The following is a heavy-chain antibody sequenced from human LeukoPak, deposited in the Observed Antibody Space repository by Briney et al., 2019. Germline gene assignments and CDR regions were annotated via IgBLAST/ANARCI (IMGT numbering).Heavy chain of an antibody. CDR2: IKEDGGEK. V-gene: IGHV3-7*01. CDR1: GFTFSSYW. D-gene: IGHD6-13*01. CDR3: AKDLGLPLLSIAAAGPFDP. Sequence: GGSLRLSCAASGFTFSSYWMSWVRQAPGKGLEWVAHIKEDGGEKHYVDPVKGRFTISRDNSKNTLYLQMNSLRAEDTAVYYCAKDLGLPLLSIAAAGPFDPWGQGTLVTVSS. J-gene: IGHJ5*02.